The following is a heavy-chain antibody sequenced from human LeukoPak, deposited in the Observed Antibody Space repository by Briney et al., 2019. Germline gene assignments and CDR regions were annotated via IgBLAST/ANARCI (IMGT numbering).Heavy chain of an antibody. J-gene: IGHJ4*02. CDR3: AKVLGVPAAYLDY. D-gene: IGHD2-2*01. Sequence: PGASLRLSCAASGFTFSSYAMSWVRQAPGKGLEWVSAISGSGGSTYYADSVKGRFTISRDNSKNTLYLQMNSLRVEDTAVYYCAKVLGVPAAYLDYWGQGTLVTVSS. V-gene: IGHV3-23*01. CDR2: ISGSGGST. CDR1: GFTFSSYA.